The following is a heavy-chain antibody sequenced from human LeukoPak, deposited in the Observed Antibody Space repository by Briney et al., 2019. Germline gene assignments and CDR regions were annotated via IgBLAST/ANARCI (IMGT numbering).Heavy chain of an antibody. CDR2: IDCDVSST. D-gene: IGHD2-2*01. Sequence: GGSLRLSCAASGFTVSRYWMHWVRQAPGKGLVWVSRIDCDVSSTTYADSVKGRFTISRDNSKNTLYLQMNSLRAEDTAVYYCAKSVVPAAMGLYYYYGMDVWGQGTTVTVSS. CDR3: AKSVVPAAMGLYYYYGMDV. J-gene: IGHJ6*02. V-gene: IGHV3-74*03. CDR1: GFTVSRYW.